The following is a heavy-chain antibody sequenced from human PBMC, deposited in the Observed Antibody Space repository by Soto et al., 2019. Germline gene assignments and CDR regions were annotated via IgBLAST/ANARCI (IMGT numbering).Heavy chain of an antibody. D-gene: IGHD2-15*01. CDR2: IYSGGST. CDR1: GFTVSSNY. Sequence: GGSLRLSCAASGFTVSSNYMSWVRQAPGKGLEWVSVIYSGGSTYYADSVKGRFTISRDNSKNTLYLQMNSLRAEDTAVYYCARDNRYCSGGSCYAYMDVWGKGTTVTVSS. V-gene: IGHV3-66*01. J-gene: IGHJ6*03. CDR3: ARDNRYCSGGSCYAYMDV.